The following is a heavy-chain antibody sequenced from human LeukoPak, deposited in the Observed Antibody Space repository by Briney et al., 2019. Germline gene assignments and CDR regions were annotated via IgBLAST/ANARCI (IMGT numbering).Heavy chain of an antibody. CDR2: ISSSSSYI. J-gene: IGHJ5*02. CDR3: ARHRLVGYDILTGYSPFDP. Sequence: GGSLRLSCAASGFTFSSYSMNWVRQAPGKGLEWVSSISSSSSYIYYADSVKGRLTISRDNAKNSLYLQMNSLRAEDTAVYYCARHRLVGYDILTGYSPFDPWGQGTLVTVSS. CDR1: GFTFSSYS. V-gene: IGHV3-21*01. D-gene: IGHD3-9*01.